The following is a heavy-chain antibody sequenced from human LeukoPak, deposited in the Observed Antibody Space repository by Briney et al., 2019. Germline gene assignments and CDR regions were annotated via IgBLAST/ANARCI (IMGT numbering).Heavy chain of an antibody. CDR1: GYTFTGYY. CDR2: INPNSGGT. Sequence: GASVKVSCKASGYTFTGYYMHWVRQAPGQGLEWMGWINPNSGGTNYAQKFQGRVTMTRDTSISTAYMELSRLRSDDTAVYYCARDYSSSWYSLYYFDYWGQGTLVTVS. D-gene: IGHD6-13*01. CDR3: ARDYSSSWYSLYYFDY. J-gene: IGHJ4*02. V-gene: IGHV1-2*02.